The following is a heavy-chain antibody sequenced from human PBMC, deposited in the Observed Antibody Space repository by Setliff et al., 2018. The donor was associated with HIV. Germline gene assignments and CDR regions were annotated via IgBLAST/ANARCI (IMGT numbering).Heavy chain of an antibody. J-gene: IGHJ4*02. CDR3: ARLTTTYYYDSSAYYHPV. D-gene: IGHD3-22*01. CDR1: GGSINIGSFY. V-gene: IGHV4-61*09. Sequence: PSETLSLTCTVSGGSINIGSFYWSWIRQPAGKGPEWLGHVYTSGNTYYDPSLASRVAISLDRSKNQFSLKLDSVTAADTAVFYCARLTTTYYYDSSAYYHPVWGQGTLVTVSS. CDR2: VYTSGNT.